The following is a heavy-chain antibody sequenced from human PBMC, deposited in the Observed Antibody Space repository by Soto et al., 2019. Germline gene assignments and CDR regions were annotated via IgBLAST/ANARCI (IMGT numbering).Heavy chain of an antibody. Sequence: SETLSLTCSVSGNSISTRSNYWAWIRQPPGKGLEWIGSIYYTGGTYYNPSLKSRVTLFLDTSKNQFSLNLNSVTAADTAVYYCAREGPPIRAHNPPEYFQHWGQGTPVTVS. CDR1: GNSISTRSNY. J-gene: IGHJ1*01. CDR2: IYYTGGT. V-gene: IGHV4-39*02. CDR3: AREGPPIRAHNPPEYFQH.